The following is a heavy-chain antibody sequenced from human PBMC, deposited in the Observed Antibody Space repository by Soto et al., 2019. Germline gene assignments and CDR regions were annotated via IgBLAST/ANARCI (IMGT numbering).Heavy chain of an antibody. CDR1: GFTFSSYG. Sequence: QVQLVESGGGVVQPGRSLRLSCAASGFTFSSYGMHWVRQAPGKGLEWVAVIWLDGSNKYYADSVKGRFTISRDNSKNTXXLXXXXXXXXXXXXXXXXXXXXXFXXWGQGNLVTXXS. J-gene: IGHJ4*02. CDR2: IWLDGSNK. V-gene: IGHV3-33*01. CDR3: XXXXXXFXX.